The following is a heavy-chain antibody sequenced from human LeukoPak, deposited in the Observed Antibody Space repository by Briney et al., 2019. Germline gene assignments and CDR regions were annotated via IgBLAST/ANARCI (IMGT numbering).Heavy chain of an antibody. CDR3: ARGRRGGYGDY. CDR1: GYTFTSYD. Sequence: VASVNVSCKASGYTFTSYDINWVRQATAQGLQWMGWMYPNSGNTGYAQKFQGRVTMTRNTSISTAYMELSSLRSEDTAVYYCARGRRGGYGDYWGQGTLVTVSS. CDR2: MYPNSGNT. J-gene: IGHJ4*02. D-gene: IGHD5-12*01. V-gene: IGHV1-8*01.